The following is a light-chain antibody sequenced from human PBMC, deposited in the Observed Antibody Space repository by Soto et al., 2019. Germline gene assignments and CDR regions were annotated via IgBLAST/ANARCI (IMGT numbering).Light chain of an antibody. J-gene: IGKJ1*01. CDR1: QTISSW. Sequence: DIQLTQSLSSLSGSGVGRVNMXWRASQTISSWLAWYQQKPGKAPKLLIYKASTLKSGVPSRFSGSGSGTEFTLTISSLQPDDFATYYCQHYTSYSEAFGQGTKVDIK. CDR3: QHYTSYSEA. CDR2: KAS. V-gene: IGKV1-5*03.